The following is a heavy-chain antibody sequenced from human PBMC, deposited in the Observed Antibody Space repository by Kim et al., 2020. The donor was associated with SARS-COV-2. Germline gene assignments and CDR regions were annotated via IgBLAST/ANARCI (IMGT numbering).Heavy chain of an antibody. Sequence: GGSLRLSCAASGFSFSSNSMNWVRQAPGKGLEWVAAIGVGGTFYVDSVKGRFTISRDNAANSLFLQMDSLRAEDTAIYYCAKDGPYSATDYWGQGTLVTV. V-gene: IGHV3-21*01. CDR3: AKDGPYSATDY. J-gene: IGHJ4*02. CDR1: GFSFSSNS. D-gene: IGHD1-26*01. CDR2: IGVGGT.